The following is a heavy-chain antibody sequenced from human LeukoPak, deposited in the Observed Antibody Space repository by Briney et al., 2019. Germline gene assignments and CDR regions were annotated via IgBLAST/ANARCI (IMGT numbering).Heavy chain of an antibody. CDR1: GGSFSGYY. J-gene: IGHJ4*02. CDR2: IYYSGST. V-gene: IGHV4-59*01. D-gene: IGHD5-12*01. CDR3: ARVSGYDWESFYDY. Sequence: SETLSLTCAVYGGSFSGYYWSWIRQPPGKGLEWMGYIYYSGSTNYNPSLKSRVTISVDTSKNQFSLKLRSVTAADTAVYYCARVSGYDWESFYDYWGQGTLVTVSS.